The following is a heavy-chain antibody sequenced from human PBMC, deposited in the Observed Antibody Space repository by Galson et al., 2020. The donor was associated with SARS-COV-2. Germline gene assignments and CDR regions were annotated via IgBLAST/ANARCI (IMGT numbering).Heavy chain of an antibody. CDR3: ARGDMGNEYFDY. J-gene: IGHJ4*02. CDR2: IYSEGSST. Sequence: GGSLRLSCAASGFTFSSSWIHWVRQPQGKGLVWVSRIYSEGSSTSYAASVKGRFNISGDNAKNTLYMQMISLRAEDTAAYYCARGDMGNEYFDYWGQGTLVTVSS. CDR1: GFTFSSSW. D-gene: IGHD7-27*01. V-gene: IGHV3-74*01.